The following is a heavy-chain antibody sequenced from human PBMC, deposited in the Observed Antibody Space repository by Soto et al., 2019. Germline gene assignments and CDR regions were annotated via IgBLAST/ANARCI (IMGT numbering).Heavy chain of an antibody. V-gene: IGHV3-15*01. CDR3: TTLSYLYYDGMDV. CDR1: GFTFINAW. J-gene: IGHJ6*02. Sequence: PGGSLRLSCEASGFTFINAWMNWVRQGPGKGLEWLGRIKSKVDGGTADYGAATKGRFSISRDDLKNMLYLQMNSLKPDDTAVYYCTTLSYLYYDGMDVWGQGTTVTVSS. CDR2: IKSKVDGGTA. D-gene: IGHD2-2*01.